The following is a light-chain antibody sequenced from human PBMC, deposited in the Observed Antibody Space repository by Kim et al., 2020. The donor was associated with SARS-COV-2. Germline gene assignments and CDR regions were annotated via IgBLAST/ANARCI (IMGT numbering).Light chain of an antibody. J-gene: IGLJ2*01. Sequence: SYELTQPPSVSVSPGQTASITCSGDKLGDKYACWYQQKPGQSPVLVIYQDSKRPSGIPERFSGSNSGNTATLTISGTQAMDEADYYCQAWDSSVVFCGG. CDR1: KLGDKY. CDR3: QAWDSSVV. CDR2: QDS. V-gene: IGLV3-1*01.